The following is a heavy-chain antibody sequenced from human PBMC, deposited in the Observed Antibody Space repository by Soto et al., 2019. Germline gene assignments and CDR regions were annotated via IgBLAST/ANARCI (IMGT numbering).Heavy chain of an antibody. CDR1: GASIYNGGYF. D-gene: IGHD4-17*01. CDR3: ARGSTTEKVAS. J-gene: IGHJ4*02. Sequence: QVQLQESGPGLVRPSQTLSLTCSVSGASIYNGGYFWSWIRQSPGKGLEWIGHIHNSGSPYNNPSLKXRXTXSXXPSKNQFPLKLTSVTAAGTAVYYCARGSTTEKVASWGQGTLVTVSS. V-gene: IGHV4-30-4*01. CDR2: IHNSGSP.